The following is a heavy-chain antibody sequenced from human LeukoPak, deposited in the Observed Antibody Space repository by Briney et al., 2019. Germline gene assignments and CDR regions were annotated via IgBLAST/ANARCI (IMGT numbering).Heavy chain of an antibody. D-gene: IGHD6-13*01. CDR2: ISYDGSNK. V-gene: IGHV3-30*06. Sequence: GGSLRLSCAASGFTFSSYGMHWVRQAPGKGLEWVAVISYDGSNKYYADSVKGRFTISRDNSKNTLYLQMNSLRAEDTAVYYCAIGYRILDYFDYWGQGTLVTVSS. CDR1: GFTFSSYG. J-gene: IGHJ4*02. CDR3: AIGYRILDYFDY.